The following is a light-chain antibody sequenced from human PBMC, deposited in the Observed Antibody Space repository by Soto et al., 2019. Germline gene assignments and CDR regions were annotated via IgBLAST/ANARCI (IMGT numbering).Light chain of an antibody. CDR2: GAS. CDR3: QQYGGSPRVT. J-gene: IGKJ4*01. CDR1: QSVSSNY. Sequence: EIVLTQSPGTLSLSPGERATLSCRASQSVSSNYLAWYQQKPGQAPRLLIYGASSRATGIPDRFIGSGSGTDFTLTISRRETEDFAVYYCQQYGGSPRVTFGGGTKVEIK. V-gene: IGKV3-20*01.